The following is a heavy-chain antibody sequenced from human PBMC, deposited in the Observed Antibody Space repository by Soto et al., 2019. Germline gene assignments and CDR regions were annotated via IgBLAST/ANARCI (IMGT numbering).Heavy chain of an antibody. V-gene: IGHV4-61*08. CDR2: VYYSGST. D-gene: IGHD5-18*01. J-gene: IGHJ5*02. CDR3: TRIPVDTYMIYWFDP. CDR1: GDSVTGGDYY. Sequence: SETLSLTCSVFGDSVTGGDYYWTWMRQPPGKGLEWIGHVYYSGSTNYNPSLKSRVTISVDTSKNQFSLQLGSVTAGDTAVYYCTRIPVDTYMIYWFDPWGQGTLVTVSS.